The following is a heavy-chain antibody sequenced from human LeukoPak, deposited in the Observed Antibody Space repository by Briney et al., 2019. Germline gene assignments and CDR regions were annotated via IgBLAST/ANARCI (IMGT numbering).Heavy chain of an antibody. V-gene: IGHV1-24*01. CDR2: FDPEDGET. CDR1: GYTLTELS. D-gene: IGHD3-22*01. J-gene: IGHJ6*03. CDR3: AVHQYYYDSSGYYYYMDV. Sequence: ASVKVSCKVSGYTLTELSMHWVRQAPGKRLEWMGGFDPEDGETIYAQKFQGRVTMTEDTSTDTADMELSSLRSEDTAVYYCAVHQYYYDSSGYYYYMDVWGKGTTVTVSS.